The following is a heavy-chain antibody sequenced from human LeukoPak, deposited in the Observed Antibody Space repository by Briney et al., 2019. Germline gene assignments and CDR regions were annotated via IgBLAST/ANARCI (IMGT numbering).Heavy chain of an antibody. Sequence: SXTLSLTCAVYGGSFSGYYWSWIRQPPGKGLEWIGEINHSGSTNYNPSLKSRVTISVDTSKNQFSLKLSSVTAADTAVYYCARGPWGYCSSTSCYHNWFDPWGQGTLVTVSS. CDR2: INHSGST. CDR3: ARGPWGYCSSTSCYHNWFDP. J-gene: IGHJ5*02. V-gene: IGHV4-34*01. CDR1: GGSFSGYY. D-gene: IGHD2-2*01.